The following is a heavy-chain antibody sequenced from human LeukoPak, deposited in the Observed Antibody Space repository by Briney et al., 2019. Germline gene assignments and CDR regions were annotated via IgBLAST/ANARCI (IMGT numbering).Heavy chain of an antibody. CDR3: AKDLEEYYHDSSGYVGYFQH. CDR1: GFTFSNFG. CDR2: ISYDGSDK. Sequence: GRSLRLSCAASGFTFSNFGMHWVRQAPGKGLEWVAVISYDGSDKYYADSVKGRFTISRDNSKNTLYLQMNSPRAEDTAVYYCAKDLEEYYHDSSGYVGYFQHWGQGTLVTVSS. J-gene: IGHJ1*01. V-gene: IGHV3-30*18. D-gene: IGHD3-22*01.